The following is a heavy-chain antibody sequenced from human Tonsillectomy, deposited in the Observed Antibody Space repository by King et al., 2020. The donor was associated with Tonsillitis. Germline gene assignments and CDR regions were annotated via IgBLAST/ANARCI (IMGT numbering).Heavy chain of an antibody. CDR3: ARVRACSGGSCYLTLDY. D-gene: IGHD2-15*01. J-gene: IGHJ4*02. V-gene: IGHV1-69*01. CDR1: GGTFSSYA. Sequence: VQLVESGAEVKKPGSSVKVSCKASGGTFSSYAISWVRQAPGQGLEWMGGIIPIFGTANYAQKFQGRVTITADESTSTAYLELSSLRSEDTAVYYCARVRACSGGSCYLTLDYWGQGTLVTVSS. CDR2: IIPIFGTA.